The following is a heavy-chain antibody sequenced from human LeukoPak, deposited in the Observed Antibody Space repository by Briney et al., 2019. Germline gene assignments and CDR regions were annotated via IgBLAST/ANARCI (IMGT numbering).Heavy chain of an antibody. D-gene: IGHD6-19*01. CDR1: GFTFSNYA. V-gene: IGHV3-23*01. Sequence: GGSLRLSCAASGFTFSNYAMSWVRQAPGKGLEWVSSISGSGDATFYADSVKGRFTISRDNSKNTLYLQMNSLSREDTAVYYCARRGGSSGWGDFDIWGQGTMVTVSS. J-gene: IGHJ3*02. CDR2: ISGSGDAT. CDR3: ARRGGSSGWGDFDI.